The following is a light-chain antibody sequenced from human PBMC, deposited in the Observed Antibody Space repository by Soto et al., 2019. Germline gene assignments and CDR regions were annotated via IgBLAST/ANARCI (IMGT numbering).Light chain of an antibody. CDR1: QSINSW. Sequence: IQMTQSPSTLSASAGYRVTITCRASQSINSWLAWYQQKPGKAPKLLIYDASSLESGVPSRLSGSGSGTEFTLTISSLQSEDFAVYYCQQYNNWTQTFGQGTRLEIK. V-gene: IGKV1-5*01. J-gene: IGKJ5*01. CDR2: DAS. CDR3: QQYNNWTQT.